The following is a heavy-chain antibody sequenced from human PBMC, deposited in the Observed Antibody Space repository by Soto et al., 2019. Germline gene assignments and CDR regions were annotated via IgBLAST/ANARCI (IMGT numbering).Heavy chain of an antibody. CDR3: ARVIVRRRGYCSGGSCYAGFDY. CDR2: ISSSSSYI. CDR1: GFPFSAYR. Sequence: VGSLNLSCAASGFPFSAYRMNWFRQAPGKGLGWVSSISSSSSYIYYADSVKGRFTISRDNAKNSLYLQMNSLRAEATAVYYCARVIVRRRGYCSGGSCYAGFDYWGQGTLVTVSS. J-gene: IGHJ4*02. V-gene: IGHV3-21*01. D-gene: IGHD2-15*01.